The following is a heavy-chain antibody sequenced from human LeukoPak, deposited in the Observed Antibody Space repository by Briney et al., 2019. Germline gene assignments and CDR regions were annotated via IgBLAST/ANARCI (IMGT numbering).Heavy chain of an antibody. CDR1: GGSMTGYY. CDR2: VHSNGRT. J-gene: IGHJ5*02. V-gene: IGHV4-59*01. CDR3: ASGAVAGGGWFDP. D-gene: IGHD6-19*01. Sequence: RSSETLSLTCTVSGGSMTGYYWNWIRQPPGKGLEWIGYVHSNGRTTSSPSLRSRLTMSVDTSKNEFSLRINSMIAADTAVYYCASGAVAGGGWFDPWGQGTLVTVSS.